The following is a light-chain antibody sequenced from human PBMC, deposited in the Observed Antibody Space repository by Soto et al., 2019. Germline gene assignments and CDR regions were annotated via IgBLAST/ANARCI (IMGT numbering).Light chain of an antibody. CDR1: SSDVGAYNY. CDR2: GVT. Sequence: QSVLTQPASVSGAPGQSLTISYTGTSSDVGAYNYVSWYQQYPGKAPKLMIYGVTNRPSGVSNRFSGSKTGNTASLTISGLQAEDEADYYCFSHRGGDSHVFGTGTKVTVL. V-gene: IGLV2-14*01. CDR3: FSHRGGDSHV. J-gene: IGLJ1*01.